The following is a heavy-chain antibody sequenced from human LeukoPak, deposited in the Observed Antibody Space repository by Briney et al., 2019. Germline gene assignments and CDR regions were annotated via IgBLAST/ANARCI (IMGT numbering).Heavy chain of an antibody. Sequence: SETLSLTCTVSGGSISSSSYYWGWIRQPPGKGLGWIGSIYYSGSTYYNPSLKSRVTISVDTSKNQFSLKLSSVTAADTAVYYCASFMAPTYYYDSRDAFDIWGQGTMVTVSS. CDR2: IYYSGST. CDR1: GGSISSSSYY. V-gene: IGHV4-39*07. CDR3: ASFMAPTYYYDSRDAFDI. J-gene: IGHJ3*02. D-gene: IGHD3-22*01.